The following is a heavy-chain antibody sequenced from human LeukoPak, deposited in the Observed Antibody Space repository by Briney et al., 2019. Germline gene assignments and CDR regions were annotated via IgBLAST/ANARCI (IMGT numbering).Heavy chain of an antibody. J-gene: IGHJ6*02. V-gene: IGHV4-30-4*01. D-gene: IGHD4-17*01. CDR2: IYYSGST. Sequence: PSETLPLTCTVSGGSISSGDYYWSWIRQPPGKGLEWIGYIYYSGSTYYNPSLKSRVTISVDTSKNQFSLKLSSVTAADTAVYYCARVGQDDYGDYLTYYYYGMDVWGQGTTVTVSS. CDR1: GGSISSGDYY. CDR3: ARVGQDDYGDYLTYYYYGMDV.